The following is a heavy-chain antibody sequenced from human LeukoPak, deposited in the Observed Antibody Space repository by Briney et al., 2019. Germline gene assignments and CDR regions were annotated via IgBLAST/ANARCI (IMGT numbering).Heavy chain of an antibody. J-gene: IGHJ4*02. CDR3: VKSASTWYLFDY. Sequence: PGGSLRLSCAASGFTVNSNYMSWVRQAPGKGLEWVSVIYSGGSTYYADSVKGRFTISRDNSKNTLYLQMSSLRPEDTAVYYCVKSASTWYLFDYWGQGTLVTVSS. CDR1: GFTVNSNY. V-gene: IGHV3-53*05. CDR2: IYSGGST. D-gene: IGHD6-13*01.